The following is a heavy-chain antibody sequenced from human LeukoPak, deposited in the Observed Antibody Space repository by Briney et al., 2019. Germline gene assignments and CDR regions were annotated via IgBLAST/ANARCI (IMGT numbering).Heavy chain of an antibody. J-gene: IGHJ4*02. CDR1: GGSISGYY. CDR3: ARDRGGSSWYNYYDA. Sequence: SETLSLTCSVTGGSISGYYWCWIRQPAGKGLEWISRIHFNGNTDYNPSLKSRVTTSIDTPRNQFSLKLSSVTAADTAVFYCARDRGGSSWYNYYDAWGQGILVTVSS. V-gene: IGHV4-4*07. CDR2: IHFNGNT. D-gene: IGHD6-13*01.